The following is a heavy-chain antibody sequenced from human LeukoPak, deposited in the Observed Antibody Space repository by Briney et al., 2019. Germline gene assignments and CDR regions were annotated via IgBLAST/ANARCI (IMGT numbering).Heavy chain of an antibody. D-gene: IGHD3-10*01. Sequence: SETLSLTCTVSGGSISSYYWSWIRQPPGKGREWIGYIYYSGSTNYNPSLKSRVTISVDTSKNQFSLKLSSVTAADTAVYYCARDHSRGIDYWGQGTLVTVSS. CDR3: ARDHSRGIDY. V-gene: IGHV4-59*01. J-gene: IGHJ4*02. CDR1: GGSISSYY. CDR2: IYYSGST.